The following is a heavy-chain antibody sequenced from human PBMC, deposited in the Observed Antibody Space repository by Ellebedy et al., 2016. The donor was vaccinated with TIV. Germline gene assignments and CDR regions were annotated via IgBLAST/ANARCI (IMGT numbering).Heavy chain of an antibody. V-gene: IGHV1-2*02. CDR3: ARVLRATSGMDV. CDR1: GYTFIANY. CDR2: INPDSGGT. J-gene: IGHJ6*02. Sequence: ASVKVSCKASGYTFIANYIHWVRQAPGQGLEWMGWINPDSGGTNFPQRFHGRVTMTRDTSVNTVYMELSRLQSDDTAVYYCARVLRATSGMDVWGQGTTVTVS. D-gene: IGHD4/OR15-4a*01.